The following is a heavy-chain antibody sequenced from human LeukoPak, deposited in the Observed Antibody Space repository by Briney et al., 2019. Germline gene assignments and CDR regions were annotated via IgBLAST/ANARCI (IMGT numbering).Heavy chain of an antibody. CDR1: GGSISSGDYY. CDR2: IYYSGST. V-gene: IGHV4-30-4*01. CDR3: ASTYYYDSSGYHGDAFDI. D-gene: IGHD3-22*01. J-gene: IGHJ3*02. Sequence: SQTLSLTCTVSGGSISSGDYYWIWIRQPPGKGLEWIGYIYYSGSTYYNPSLKSRVTISVDTSKNQFSLKLSSVTAADTAVYYCASTYYYDSSGYHGDAFDIWGQGTMVTVSS.